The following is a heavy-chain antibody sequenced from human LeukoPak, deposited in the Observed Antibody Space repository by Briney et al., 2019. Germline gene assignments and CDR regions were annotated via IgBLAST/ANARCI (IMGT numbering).Heavy chain of an antibody. CDR1: GSTFSSYG. D-gene: IGHD1-26*01. J-gene: IGHJ6*02. V-gene: IGHV3-30*18. Sequence: GGSLRLSCAASGSTFSSYGMHWVRQAPGRGLEWVAVISYDGSNKYYADSVKGRFTISRDNSKNTLYLQMNSLRAEDTAVYYCAKTREIYGMDVWGQGTTVTVSS. CDR2: ISYDGSNK. CDR3: AKTREIYGMDV.